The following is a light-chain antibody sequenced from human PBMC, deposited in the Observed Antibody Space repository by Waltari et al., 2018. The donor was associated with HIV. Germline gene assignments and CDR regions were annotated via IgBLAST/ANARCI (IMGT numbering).Light chain of an antibody. CDR1: QSVLYSSNNNNY. V-gene: IGKV4-1*01. CDR2: WAS. J-gene: IGKJ4*01. Sequence: DIVMSQSPEYLAVSLGERDTSNCRSRQSVLYSSNNNNYLAWFQQKPGQPPKVLIYWASNRVSGVPDRFSGGGSGTDFTLTISSLQAEDVAVYYCQQYYSAPVTFGGGTKVEIK. CDR3: QQYYSAPVT.